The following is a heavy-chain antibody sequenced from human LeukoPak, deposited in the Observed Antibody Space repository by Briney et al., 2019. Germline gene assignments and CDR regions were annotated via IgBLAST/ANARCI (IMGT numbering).Heavy chain of an antibody. CDR2: IRYDGSNK. Sequence: PGGSLRLSCAASGFTFSSYGMHWVRQAPGKGLEWVAFIRYDGSNKYYADSVKGRFTISRDNSKNTLYLQMNSLRAEDTAVYYCARDSYYYDSSGLGYYFDYWGQGTLVTVSS. CDR3: ARDSYYYDSSGLGYYFDY. J-gene: IGHJ4*02. D-gene: IGHD3-22*01. CDR1: GFTFSSYG. V-gene: IGHV3-30*02.